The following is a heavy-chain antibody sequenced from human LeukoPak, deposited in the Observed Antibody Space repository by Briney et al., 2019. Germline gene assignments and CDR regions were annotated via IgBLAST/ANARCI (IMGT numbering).Heavy chain of an antibody. V-gene: IGHV3-21*01. CDR1: GFTFSDYS. Sequence: GGSLRLSCAASGFTFSDYSMNWVRQAPGKGLEWVSCISSSSSYIYYADSVKGRFTISRDNAKNSLYLQMNSLRAEDTAVYYCARRVVTANYCYGMDVWGQGTTVTVSS. D-gene: IGHD2-21*02. CDR3: ARRVVTANYCYGMDV. J-gene: IGHJ6*02. CDR2: ISSSSSYI.